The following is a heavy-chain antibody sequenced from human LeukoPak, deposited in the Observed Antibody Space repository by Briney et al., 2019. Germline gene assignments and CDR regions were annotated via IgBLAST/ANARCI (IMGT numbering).Heavy chain of an antibody. CDR3: ARDLGYYYDSSGYYYYYYGMDV. CDR2: INSDGSST. Sequence: PGGSLRLSCAASGFTFSSYWMHWVRQAPGKGLVWVSRINSDGSSTNYADSVKGRFTISRDNAKNTLYLQMNSPRAEDTAVYYCARDLGYYYDSSGYYYYYYGMDVWGQGTTVTVSS. J-gene: IGHJ6*02. D-gene: IGHD3-22*01. V-gene: IGHV3-74*01. CDR1: GFTFSSYW.